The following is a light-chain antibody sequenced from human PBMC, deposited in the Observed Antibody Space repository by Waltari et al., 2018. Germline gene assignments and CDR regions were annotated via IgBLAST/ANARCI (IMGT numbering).Light chain of an antibody. CDR2: LGS. CDR1: QTLLQSNGYDY. J-gene: IGKJ1*01. V-gene: IGKV2-28*01. CDR3: MQGLQPPWT. Sequence: DIMVTQSPLSLPVTPGEPASISCTSTQTLLQSNGYDYLDWYLQKPGQAPQFLMYLGSNRASGVPDRLSGSGSGTNFTLKISRVEAEDVGVYYCMQGLQPPWTFGQGTKVEI.